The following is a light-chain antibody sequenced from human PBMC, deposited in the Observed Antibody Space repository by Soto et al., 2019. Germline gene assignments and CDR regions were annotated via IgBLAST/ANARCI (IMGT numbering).Light chain of an antibody. Sequence: QSALTQPASVSRSPGQSITISCTGTSSDVGGYNYVSWYQQHPGKAPKLMIYDVSNRPSGVSNRFSGSKSGNTASLTISGLQAEDEADYYCSSYTSSREVVFGGGTKLTVL. J-gene: IGLJ2*01. CDR1: SSDVGGYNY. CDR2: DVS. CDR3: SSYTSSREVV. V-gene: IGLV2-14*01.